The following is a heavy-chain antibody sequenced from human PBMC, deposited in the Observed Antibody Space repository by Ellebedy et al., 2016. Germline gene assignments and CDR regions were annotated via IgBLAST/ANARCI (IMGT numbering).Heavy chain of an antibody. CDR2: IYYSGST. CDR3: ARHGGYCSSTSCYTGYYYYYYMDV. Sequence: SETLSLTXAVYGGSFSGYYWSWIRQPPGKGLEWIGSIYYSGSTYYNPSLKSRVTISVDTSKNQFSLKLSSVTAADTAVYYCARHGGYCSSTSCYTGYYYYYYMDVWGKGTTVTVSS. J-gene: IGHJ6*03. CDR1: GGSFSGYY. D-gene: IGHD2-2*02. V-gene: IGHV4-34*01.